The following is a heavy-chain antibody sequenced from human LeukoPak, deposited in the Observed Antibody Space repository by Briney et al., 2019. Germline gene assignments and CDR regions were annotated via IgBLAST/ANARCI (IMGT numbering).Heavy chain of an antibody. CDR2: INQDGSEK. Sequence: GGSLRLSCAASGFTFSSYWMSWVRQAPGKGLEWVANINQDGSEKYYVDSVKGRFTISRDNAKNSLYLQMNSLRAEDTAVYYCARVLTSSSNWFDPWGQGTLVTVSS. CDR3: ARVLTSSSNWFDP. J-gene: IGHJ5*02. CDR1: GFTFSSYW. D-gene: IGHD6-6*01. V-gene: IGHV3-7*05.